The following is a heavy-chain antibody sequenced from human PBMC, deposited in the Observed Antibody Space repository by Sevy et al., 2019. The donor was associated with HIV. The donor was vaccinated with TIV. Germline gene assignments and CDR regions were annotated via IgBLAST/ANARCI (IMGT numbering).Heavy chain of an antibody. CDR2: FDPEDGET. CDR1: GYTLTELS. CDR3: ATDRHSSGWYGYYFDY. D-gene: IGHD6-19*01. J-gene: IGHJ4*02. V-gene: IGHV1-24*01. Sequence: ASVKVSCKVSGYTLTELSMHWVRQAPGKGLEWMGGFDPEDGETIYAQKFQGRVTMTEDTSTDTAYMELSSLRPEDTAVYYCATDRHSSGWYGYYFDYWGQGTLVTVSS.